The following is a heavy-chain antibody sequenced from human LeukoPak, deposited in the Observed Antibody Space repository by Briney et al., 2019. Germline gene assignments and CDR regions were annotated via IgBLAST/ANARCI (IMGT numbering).Heavy chain of an antibody. D-gene: IGHD1-26*01. V-gene: IGHV3-7*03. CDR1: GFTFSNYA. CDR2: IKQDGSER. J-gene: IGHJ4*02. CDR3: ARDPNLYSGTYDTY. Sequence: GGSLRLSCTASGFTFSNYAMNWVRQAPGKGLEWVANIKQDGSERYYVDSVKGRFTISRDNAKNSVFLQMNSLRAEDTAVYYCARDPNLYSGTYDTYWGQGTLVTVSS.